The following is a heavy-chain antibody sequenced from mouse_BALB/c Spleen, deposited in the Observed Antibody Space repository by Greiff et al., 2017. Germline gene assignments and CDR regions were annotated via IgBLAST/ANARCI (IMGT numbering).Heavy chain of an antibody. CDR1: GYTFTSYW. Sequence: QVHVKQSGAELARPGASVKLSCKASGYTFTSYWMQWVKQRPGQGLEWIGAIYPGDGDTRYTQKFKGKATLTADKSSSTAYMQLSSLASEDSAVYYCARFPIRRGYAMDDWGQGTSVTVSS. CDR2: IYPGDGDT. D-gene: IGHD2-12*01. J-gene: IGHJ4*01. CDR3: ARFPIRRGYAMDD. V-gene: IGHV1-87*01.